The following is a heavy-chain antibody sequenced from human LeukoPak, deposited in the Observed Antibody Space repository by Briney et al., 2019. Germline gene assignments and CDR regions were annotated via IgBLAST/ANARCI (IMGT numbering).Heavy chain of an antibody. D-gene: IGHD3-3*01. V-gene: IGHV3-53*01. CDR1: GFTVSSNY. CDR2: IYSGGST. J-gene: IGHJ6*02. CDR3: ASGRSYDFWSGYPPGV. Sequence: GGSLRLSCAASGFTVSSNYMSWVRQAPGKGLEWVSVIYSGGSTYYADSVKGRFTISRDNSKNTLYLQMNSLGAEDTAVYYCASGRSYDFWSGYPPGVWGQGTTVTVSS.